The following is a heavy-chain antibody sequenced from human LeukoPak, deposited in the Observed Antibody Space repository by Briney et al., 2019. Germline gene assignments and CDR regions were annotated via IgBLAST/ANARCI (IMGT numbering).Heavy chain of an antibody. J-gene: IGHJ4*02. CDR2: IRYDGSNE. V-gene: IGHV3-30*02. Sequence: GGSLRLSCVASGFTFSSYGMHWVRQAPGKGLEWVAFIRYDGSNEYVDSVKGRFTISRDNSKNTLYLQMNSLKPEDTAVYYCASAAGPFDNWGQGTLVTVSS. CDR3: ASAAGPFDN. CDR1: GFTFSSYG. D-gene: IGHD6-13*01.